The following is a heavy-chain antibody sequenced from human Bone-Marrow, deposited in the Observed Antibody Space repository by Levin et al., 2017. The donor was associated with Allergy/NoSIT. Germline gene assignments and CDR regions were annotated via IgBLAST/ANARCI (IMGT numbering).Heavy chain of an antibody. V-gene: IGHV3-33*01. D-gene: IGHD6-13*01. CDR3: AREGIAAAGRATETNWFDP. Sequence: AGGSLRLSCAASGFTFSSYGMHWVRQAPGKGLEWVAVIWYDGSNKYYADSVKGRFTISRDNSKNTLYLQMNSLRAEDTAVYYCAREGIAAAGRATETNWFDPWGQGTLVTVSS. J-gene: IGHJ5*02. CDR1: GFTFSSYG. CDR2: IWYDGSNK.